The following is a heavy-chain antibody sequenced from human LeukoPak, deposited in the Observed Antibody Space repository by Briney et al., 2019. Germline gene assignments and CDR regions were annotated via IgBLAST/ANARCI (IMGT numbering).Heavy chain of an antibody. Sequence: SETLSLTCTVSGGSISSYYWSWIRQPPGKGLEWIGYIYYSGSTNYNPSLKSRVTISVDTSKNQFSLKLSSVTAADTAVYYCAREGCSGGSCNLDYWGQGTLVTASS. CDR1: GGSISSYY. CDR2: IYYSGST. V-gene: IGHV4-59*01. CDR3: AREGCSGGSCNLDY. D-gene: IGHD2-15*01. J-gene: IGHJ4*02.